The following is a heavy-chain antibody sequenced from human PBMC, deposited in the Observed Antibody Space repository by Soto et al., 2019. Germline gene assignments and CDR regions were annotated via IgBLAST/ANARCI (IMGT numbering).Heavy chain of an antibody. CDR2: INHSGST. D-gene: IGHD6-13*01. J-gene: IGHJ5*02. Sequence: SETLSLTCAVYGGSFSGYYWSWIRQPPGKGLEWIGEINHSGSTNYNPSLKSRVTISVDTSKNQFSLKLSSVTAADTAVYYFSNFHSRPTWFVLRGQGILVTV. V-gene: IGHV4-34*01. CDR3: SNFHSRPTWFVL. CDR1: GGSFSGYY.